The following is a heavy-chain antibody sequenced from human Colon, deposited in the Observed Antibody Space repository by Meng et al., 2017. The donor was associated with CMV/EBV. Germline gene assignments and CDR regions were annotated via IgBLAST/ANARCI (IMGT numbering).Heavy chain of an antibody. D-gene: IGHD1-1*01. CDR3: AGDGTVYYYGMDV. J-gene: IGHJ6*02. CDR2: ISTFNSHT. Sequence: GESLKISCVASGFSFDSYSMNWVRQAPGKGLEWVSHISTFNSHTYYADSVKGRFTISRDDVKKSVHLLMSSLRAEDTAVYYCAGDGTVYYYGMDVWGQGTTVTVSS. V-gene: IGHV3-21*01. CDR1: GFSFDSYS.